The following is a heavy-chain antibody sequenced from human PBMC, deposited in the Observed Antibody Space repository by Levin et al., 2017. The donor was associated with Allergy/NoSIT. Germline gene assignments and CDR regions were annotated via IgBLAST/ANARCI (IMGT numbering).Heavy chain of an antibody. J-gene: IGHJ6*02. V-gene: IGHV3-7*01. CDR1: GFTFSTYW. D-gene: IGHD5/OR15-5a*01. Sequence: HPGGSLRLSCAASGFTFSTYWMTWVRQAPGKGLEWVATIKQDGSEKYYVDSVKGRFTISRDNAGNSLYLQMNSLRAEDTAVYYCARVPNSVYYYDYYGMDVWGQGTTVTVSS. CDR2: IKQDGSEK. CDR3: ARVPNSVYYYDYYGMDV.